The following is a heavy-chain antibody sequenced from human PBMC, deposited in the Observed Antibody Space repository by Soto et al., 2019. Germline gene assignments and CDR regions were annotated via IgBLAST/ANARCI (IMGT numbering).Heavy chain of an antibody. J-gene: IGHJ6*02. CDR3: TSQSLYEIYYYYAMDV. CDR1: GGSFNDYY. CDR2: INHSGST. V-gene: IGHV4-34*01. D-gene: IGHD2-15*01. Sequence: QVQLQQWGAGLLKPSETLSLTCAVYGGSFNDYYWTWIRQPPGKGLEWIGEINHSGSTNCDPSLKSQVTISVDTSKSQFSLKLSSVTAADTAVYYCTSQSLYEIYYYYAMDVWGQGTTVTVSS.